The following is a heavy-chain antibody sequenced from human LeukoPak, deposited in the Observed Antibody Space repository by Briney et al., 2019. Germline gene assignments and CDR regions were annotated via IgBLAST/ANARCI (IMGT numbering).Heavy chain of an antibody. J-gene: IGHJ6*03. CDR1: GFTFSDYY. D-gene: IGHD1-14*01. CDR2: ISSSGSTI. Sequence: KPGGSLRLSCAASGFTFSDYYMSWIRQAPGKGLEWVSYISSSGSTIYYADSVKGRFTISRDNAKNSLYLQMNSLRAEDTAVYYCARDRRTAYYYYMDVWGKGTTVTVSS. CDR3: ARDRRTAYYYYMDV. V-gene: IGHV3-11*04.